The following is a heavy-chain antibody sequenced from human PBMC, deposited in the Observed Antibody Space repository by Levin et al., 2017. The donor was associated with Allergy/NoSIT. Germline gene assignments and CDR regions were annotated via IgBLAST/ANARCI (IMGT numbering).Heavy chain of an antibody. Sequence: GGSLRLSCAASGFTFENYGMHWVRQAPGKGLEWVSGMSWNGGTIGYADSVKGRFTISRDNAKKFLYLQMNSLRAEDTALYYCAKASGDGYSSSAGDYWGQGTLVTVSS. CDR2: MSWNGGTI. D-gene: IGHD6-6*01. J-gene: IGHJ4*02. CDR3: AKASGDGYSSSAGDY. V-gene: IGHV3-9*01. CDR1: GFTFENYG.